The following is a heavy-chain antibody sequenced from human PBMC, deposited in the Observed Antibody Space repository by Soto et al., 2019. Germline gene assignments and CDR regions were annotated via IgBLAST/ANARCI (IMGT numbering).Heavy chain of an antibody. CDR2: INPASGGT. CDR1: GYMFSGYY. CDR3: TRKVATSNFDY. V-gene: IGHV1-2*02. Sequence: ASVKVSCEASGYMFSGYYMHRGRHAPGQGLEWMGWINPASGGTKYQQKFQGRVTMTRDTSISTAYMELSSLSSDDTAVHYCTRKVATSNFDYWGQGTLVTVSS. D-gene: IGHD5-12*01. J-gene: IGHJ4*02.